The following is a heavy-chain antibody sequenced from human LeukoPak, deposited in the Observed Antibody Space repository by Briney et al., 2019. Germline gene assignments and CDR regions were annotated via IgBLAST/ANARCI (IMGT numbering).Heavy chain of an antibody. CDR2: ITGDTGDP. V-gene: IGHV7-4-1*02. J-gene: IGHJ4*02. CDR1: GYSFNSYA. Sequence: GASVKVSCKASGYSFNSYAINWVRQAPGQGLEWMGWITGDTGDPTYAQGFTGRFVFSLDTSVTTAYLQISSLKAEDTAVYYCARGPPLCTNGVCYLFSYVYWGQGTLVTVSS. D-gene: IGHD2-8*01. CDR3: ARGPPLCTNGVCYLFSYVY.